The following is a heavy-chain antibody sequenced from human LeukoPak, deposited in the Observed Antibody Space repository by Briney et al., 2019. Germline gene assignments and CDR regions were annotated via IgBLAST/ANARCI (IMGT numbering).Heavy chain of an antibody. D-gene: IGHD3-22*01. V-gene: IGHV3-9*01. Sequence: GRSLRLSCAASGFTFDDYAMHWVRQAPGKGLEWVSGISWNSGSIGYADSVRGRFTISRDNAKNSLYLQMNSLRAEDTALYYCAKDMYSMIVVVPDYWGQGTLVTVSS. J-gene: IGHJ4*02. CDR1: GFTFDDYA. CDR2: ISWNSGSI. CDR3: AKDMYSMIVVVPDY.